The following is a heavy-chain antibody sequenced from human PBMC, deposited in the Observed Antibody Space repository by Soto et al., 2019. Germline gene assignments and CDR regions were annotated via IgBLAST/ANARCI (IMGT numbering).Heavy chain of an antibody. CDR1: GFTFNSYS. J-gene: IGHJ6*02. Sequence: GGSLRLSCVASGFTFNSYSMNWVRQAPGKGLEWVSSISSANAYIYYADSVKGRFTISRDNARNSLYLQMNSLRAEDTAVYYCARDHGMFLSYYYYGMDVWGQGTTVTVSS. V-gene: IGHV3-21*01. D-gene: IGHD3-10*02. CDR3: ARDHGMFLSYYYYGMDV. CDR2: ISSANAYI.